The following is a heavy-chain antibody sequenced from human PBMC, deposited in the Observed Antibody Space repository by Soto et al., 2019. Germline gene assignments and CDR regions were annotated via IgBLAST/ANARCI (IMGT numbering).Heavy chain of an antibody. CDR1: GGLSSSYG. CDR3: ARGDAITARRGDYFDF. CDR2: VIPMFGTA. J-gene: IGHJ4*02. Sequence: QVQLVQSGAGVKKPGSSVRVSCKASGGLSSSYGINWVRQAPGRGLEWMGAVIPMFGTANYAQNFQGRVTITAAKSTSTAYMELRGLKSEATATYYCARGDAITARRGDYFDFWGQGTLVTVSS. D-gene: IGHD6-6*01. V-gene: IGHV1-69*06.